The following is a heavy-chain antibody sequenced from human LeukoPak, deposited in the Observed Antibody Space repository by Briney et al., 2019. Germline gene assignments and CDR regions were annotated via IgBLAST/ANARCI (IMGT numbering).Heavy chain of an antibody. V-gene: IGHV1-69*13. CDR1: GGTFSSYA. CDR3: ARDVVAAVGTPWRAFDI. J-gene: IGHJ3*02. D-gene: IGHD6-13*01. Sequence: SVKVSCKASGGTFSSYAISWVRQAPGQGLEWMGGIIPIFGTANYAQKFQGRVTITADESTSTAYMELSSLRSEDTAVYYCARDVVAAVGTPWRAFDIWGQGTMVTVSS. CDR2: IIPIFGTA.